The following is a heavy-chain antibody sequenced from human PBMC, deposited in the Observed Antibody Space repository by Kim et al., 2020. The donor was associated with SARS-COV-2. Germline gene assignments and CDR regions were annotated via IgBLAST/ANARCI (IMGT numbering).Heavy chain of an antibody. V-gene: IGHV3-9*01. D-gene: IGHD2-2*01. J-gene: IGHJ4*02. CDR1: GFTFDDYA. Sequence: GGSLRLSCAASGFTFDDYAMHWVRQAPGKGLEWVSGISWNSGSIGYADSVKGRFTISRDNAKNSLYLQMNSLRAEDTALYYCAILGYCSSTSCEGRADYWGQGTLVTVSS. CDR2: ISWNSGSI. CDR3: AILGYCSSTSCEGRADY.